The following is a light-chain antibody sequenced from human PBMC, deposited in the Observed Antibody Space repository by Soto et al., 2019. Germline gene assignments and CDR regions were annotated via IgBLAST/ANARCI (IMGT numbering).Light chain of an antibody. J-gene: IGLJ1*01. CDR2: DVY. Sequence: QSALTQPRSVSGSPTQSVTISCTGTSSDVGGYNYVSWYQQHPGKAPKLMIYDVYNRPSGVPDRFSGSKSGNTAYLTISGXXXXXXXXYYCCSYAGSSTRVFGTGTQLTVL. CDR3: CSYAGSSTRV. V-gene: IGLV2-11*01. CDR1: SSDVGGYNY.